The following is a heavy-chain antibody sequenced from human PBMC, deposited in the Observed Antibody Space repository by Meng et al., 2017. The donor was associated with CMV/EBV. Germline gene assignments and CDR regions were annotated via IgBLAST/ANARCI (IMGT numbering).Heavy chain of an antibody. V-gene: IGHV4-39*07. CDR3: ASIVGAQDY. CDR2: IYYSGST. CDR1: GGSIRSSSYF. J-gene: IGHJ4*02. Sequence: QLELPEAGPGLVKPSETLSLTCTVSGGSIRSSSYFWGWIRQPPGKGLEWIGSIYYSGSTYYNPSLKSRVTISVDTSKNQFSLKLSSVTAADTAVYYCASIVGAQDYWGQGTLVTVSS. D-gene: IGHD1-26*01.